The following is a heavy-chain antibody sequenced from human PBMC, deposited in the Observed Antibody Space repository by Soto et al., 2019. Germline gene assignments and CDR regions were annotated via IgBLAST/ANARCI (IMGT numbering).Heavy chain of an antibody. D-gene: IGHD3-3*01. V-gene: IGHV1-58*01. CDR3: AAVPVLRLLKWLRAYFDY. CDR1: GFMFTSSA. Sequence: SVKVSCKTSGFMFTSSAVQGVRQARAQRLEWIGWLVVGSGNTHYAQHFQERVTLTRDMSTGTAYMELSSLRSEDTAVYYCAAVPVLRLLKWLRAYFDYFGQRTLLPFCS. J-gene: IGHJ4*02. CDR2: LVVGSGNT.